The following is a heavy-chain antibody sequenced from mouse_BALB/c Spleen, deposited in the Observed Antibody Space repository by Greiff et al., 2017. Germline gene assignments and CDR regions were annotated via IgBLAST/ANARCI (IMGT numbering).Heavy chain of an antibody. J-gene: IGHJ2*01. D-gene: IGHD2-4*01. CDR1: GYAFSSSW. CDR3: ASSYYDYDEYYFDY. V-gene: IGHV1-82*01. CDR2: IYPGDGDT. Sequence: VQLQQSGPELVKPGASVKISCKASGYAFSSSWMNWVKQRPGQGLEWIGRIYPGDGDTNYNGKFKGKATLTADKSSSTAYMQLSSLTSVDSAVYFCASSYYDYDEYYFDYWGQGTTLTVSS.